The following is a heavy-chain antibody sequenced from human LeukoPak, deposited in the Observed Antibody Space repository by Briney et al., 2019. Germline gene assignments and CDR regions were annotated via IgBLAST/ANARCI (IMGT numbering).Heavy chain of an antibody. CDR1: GYTFTVYY. J-gene: IGHJ4*02. Sequence: ASVKVSCKPSGYTFTVYYMHWVRQAPGLGLEWMGWINPNSGDTNYAQKFQGRVTMTRDTSISTAYMELSRLRSDDTAVYYCAREQDIGMVSALDYWGQGTLVTVSS. V-gene: IGHV1-2*02. CDR2: INPNSGDT. CDR3: AREQDIGMVSALDY. D-gene: IGHD5-18*01.